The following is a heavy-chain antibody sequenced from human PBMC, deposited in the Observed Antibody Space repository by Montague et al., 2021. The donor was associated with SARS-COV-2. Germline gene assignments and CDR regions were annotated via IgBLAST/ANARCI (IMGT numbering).Heavy chain of an antibody. V-gene: IGHV4-31*03. J-gene: IGHJ2*01. CDR1: GGSITSGGYY. D-gene: IGHD2-21*01. Sequence: TLSLTCTVSGGSITSGGYYWTWIRQHPGKGLEWIGYIYHTGSTYYNPSLQSRLRTSVDMSKNEFSLTLTSVTAADTAIYYCARDRGWGSRGAGYIDLWGRGTRGTVSS. CDR2: IYHTGST. CDR3: ARDRGWGSRGAGYIDL.